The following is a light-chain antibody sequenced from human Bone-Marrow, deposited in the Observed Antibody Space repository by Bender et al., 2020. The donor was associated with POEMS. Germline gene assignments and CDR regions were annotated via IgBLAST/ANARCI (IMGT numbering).Light chain of an antibody. CDR2: DVS. V-gene: IGLV2-14*03. CDR3: SSYTRTTTRV. CDR1: SSDVGGYNY. J-gene: IGLJ1*01. Sequence: QSALTQPASVSGSPGQSITISCTGTSSDVGGYNYVSWYQHHPGKAPKLIIFDVSNRPSGVSNRFSGSKSGNTASLSLSGLQAEDEADYYCSSYTRTTTRVFGTGTKVTV.